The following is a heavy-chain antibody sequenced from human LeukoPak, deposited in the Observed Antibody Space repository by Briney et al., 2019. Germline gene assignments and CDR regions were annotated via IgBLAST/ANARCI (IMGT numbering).Heavy chain of an antibody. V-gene: IGHV3-23*01. CDR2: ISGSGGST. J-gene: IGHJ4*02. Sequence: GGSLRLSCVASGVTFDNYAMSWVRQAPGKGLEWVSAISGSGGSTYYADSVKGRFTISRDNSKNTLYLQMNSLRAEDTAVYYCAKDGQWLAYFDYWGQGTLVTVSS. D-gene: IGHD6-19*01. CDR3: AKDGQWLAYFDY. CDR1: GVTFDNYA.